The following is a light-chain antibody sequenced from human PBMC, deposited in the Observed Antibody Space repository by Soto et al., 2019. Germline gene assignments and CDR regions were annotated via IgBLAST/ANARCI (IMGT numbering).Light chain of an antibody. CDR2: AAS. CDR1: QGISSY. V-gene: IGKV1-8*01. Sequence: AIRMTQSPSSLSASTGDRVTITCRASQGISSYLAWYQQKPGKAPKLLIYAASTLQSGVPSRFSGSGSGTDFTLTISCLQSEDFATYYCLQHNNYPPTFGQGTKVDI. CDR3: LQHNNYPPT. J-gene: IGKJ1*01.